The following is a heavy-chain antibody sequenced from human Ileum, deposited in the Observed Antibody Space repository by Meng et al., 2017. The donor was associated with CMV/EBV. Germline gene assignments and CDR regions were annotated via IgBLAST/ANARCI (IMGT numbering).Heavy chain of an antibody. Sequence: GGFLRSSCAPPGSSSSDHYMDWVRQAPGKGLEWVGRIRNKPNSYTTVCAASVKARFTITKDDSKNSLFLQMDSLKTEDAAMYFCAAGCSSTSCYSTHFDNWGRGTLVTVSS. CDR3: AAGCSSTSCYSTHFDN. J-gene: IGHJ4*02. D-gene: IGHD2-2*01. CDR1: GSSSSDHY. CDR2: IRNKPNSYTT. V-gene: IGHV3-72*01.